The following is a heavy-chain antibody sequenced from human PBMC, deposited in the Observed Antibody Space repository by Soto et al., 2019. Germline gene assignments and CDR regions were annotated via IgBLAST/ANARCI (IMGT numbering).Heavy chain of an antibody. CDR3: ASIVGATNYYYGMDV. V-gene: IGHV4-4*02. D-gene: IGHD1-26*01. J-gene: IGHJ6*02. CDR2: IYHSGST. Sequence: QVQLQESGPGLVKPSGTLSLTCAVSGGSISSSNWWSWVRQPPGKGLEWIGEIYHSGSTNYNPSLKSRVTRSVDKSKNQFSLKLSSVTAADTAVYYCASIVGATNYYYGMDVWGQGTTVTVSS. CDR1: GGSISSSNW.